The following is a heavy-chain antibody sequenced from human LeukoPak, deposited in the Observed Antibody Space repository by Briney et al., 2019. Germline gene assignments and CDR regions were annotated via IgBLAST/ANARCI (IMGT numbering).Heavy chain of an antibody. CDR2: IFGSGGSA. CDR3: GKTTTGRSSGRYPAWPIDY. CDR1: GFTFGSYA. J-gene: IGHJ4*02. V-gene: IGHV3-23*01. D-gene: IGHD6-19*01. Sequence: PGGSLRLSCAASGFTFGSYAMYWVRQAPGEGLEWVSGIFGSGGSAHYADSVKGRFTVSRDNSKNTVYLQMDSLRVEDTAIYYCGKTTTGRSSGRYPAWPIDYWGQGTLVTVPS.